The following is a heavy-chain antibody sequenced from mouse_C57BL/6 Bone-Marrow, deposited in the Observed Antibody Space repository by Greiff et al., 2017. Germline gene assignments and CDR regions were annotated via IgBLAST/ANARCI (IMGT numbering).Heavy chain of an antibody. CDR2: IDPSDSYT. D-gene: IGHD4-1*01. Sequence: VKLQQPGAELVRPGTSVKLSCKASGYTFTSYWMHWVKQRPGQGLEWIGVIDPSDSYTNYNQKFKGKATLTVDTSSSTAYMQLSSLTSEDSAVYYCAREGTGFDYWGQGTTLTVSS. J-gene: IGHJ2*01. V-gene: IGHV1-59*01. CDR1: GYTFTSYW. CDR3: AREGTGFDY.